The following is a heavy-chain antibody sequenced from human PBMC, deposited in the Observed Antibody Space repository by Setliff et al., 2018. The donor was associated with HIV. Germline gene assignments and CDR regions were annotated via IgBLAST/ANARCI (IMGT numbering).Heavy chain of an antibody. CDR3: ASLDGSESPYIYYYYMDV. J-gene: IGHJ6*03. CDR1: GDSISGYY. V-gene: IGHV4-4*08. CDR2: IYTSGTT. D-gene: IGHD3-10*01. Sequence: PSETLSLTCTVSGDSISGYYWSWIRQPPGKGLEWIGYIYTSGTTYYNPSLKSRLTISVDTSKNQFSLKLSSVTAADTAVYYCASLDGSESPYIYYYYMDVWGEGTAVTVSS.